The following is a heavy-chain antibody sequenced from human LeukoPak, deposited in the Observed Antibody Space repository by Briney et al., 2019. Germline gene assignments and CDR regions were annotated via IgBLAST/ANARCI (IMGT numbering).Heavy chain of an antibody. Sequence: GRSLRLSCAASGFTFSGYSLNWVRQAPGEGLEWVSSITSSGSSMYYADSVKGRFTISRDNAESSMYLQMNSLRVDDTGLYYCTRDIDDVLTGNDAFDVWGQGTVVTVSS. D-gene: IGHD3-9*01. V-gene: IGHV3-21*03. J-gene: IGHJ3*01. CDR1: GFTFSGYS. CDR3: TRDIDDVLTGNDAFDV. CDR2: ITSSGSSM.